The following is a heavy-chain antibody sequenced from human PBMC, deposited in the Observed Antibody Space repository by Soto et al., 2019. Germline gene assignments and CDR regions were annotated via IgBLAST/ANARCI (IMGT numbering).Heavy chain of an antibody. Sequence: ASVKVSCKASGYTFTGYYMHWVRQAPGQGLEWMGWINPNSGGTNYAQKFQGWVTMTRDTSISTAYMELSRLRSDDTAVYYCARELTAAADTSRLYGMDVWGQGTTVTVSS. J-gene: IGHJ6*02. D-gene: IGHD6-13*01. CDR3: ARELTAAADTSRLYGMDV. V-gene: IGHV1-2*04. CDR1: GYTFTGYY. CDR2: INPNSGGT.